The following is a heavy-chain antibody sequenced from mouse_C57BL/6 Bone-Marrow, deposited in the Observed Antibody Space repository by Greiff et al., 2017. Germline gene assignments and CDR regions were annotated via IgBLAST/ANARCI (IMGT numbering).Heavy chain of an antibody. J-gene: IGHJ3*01. V-gene: IGHV1-66*01. CDR3: AREGATPVPFAY. Sequence: VQLQQSGPELVKPGASVKISCKASGYSFTSYYIHWVKQRPGQGLEWIGWIYPGRGTTKYNEKLKVKATLTADTASSTAYMQLSSLPSEDSAVYYWAREGATPVPFAYWGQGTLVTVSA. CDR2: IYPGRGTT. CDR1: GYSFTSYY. D-gene: IGHD3-1*01.